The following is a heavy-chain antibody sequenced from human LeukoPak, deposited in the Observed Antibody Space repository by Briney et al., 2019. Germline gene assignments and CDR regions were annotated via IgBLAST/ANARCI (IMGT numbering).Heavy chain of an antibody. CDR1: GGTFSSYA. J-gene: IGHJ3*02. Sequence: ASVKVSCKASGGTFSSYAISWVRQAPEQGLEWMGGIIPIFGTANYAQKFQGRVTITTDESTSTAYMELSSLRSEDTAVYYCARGAQEVVPAAIRRPETFDIWGQGTMVTVSS. CDR3: ARGAQEVVPAAIRRPETFDI. D-gene: IGHD2-2*02. CDR2: IIPIFGTA. V-gene: IGHV1-69*05.